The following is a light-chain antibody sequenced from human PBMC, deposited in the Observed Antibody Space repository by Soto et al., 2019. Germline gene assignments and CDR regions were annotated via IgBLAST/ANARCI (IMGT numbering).Light chain of an antibody. V-gene: IGKV3-20*01. Sequence: EIVLTQSPGTVSLSPGERATLSCRASQSVSSRNLAWYRQKPGQAPSLLIFGAYNRATGIPDRFSGSGSGTDFTLTISRLETEDCAVYYCLRYGDSPPAYTVGQGTKLEIK. CDR3: LRYGDSPPAYT. CDR1: QSVSSRN. J-gene: IGKJ2*01. CDR2: GAY.